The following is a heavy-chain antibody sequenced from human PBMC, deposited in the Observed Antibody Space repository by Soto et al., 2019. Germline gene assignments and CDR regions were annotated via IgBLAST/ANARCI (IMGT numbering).Heavy chain of an antibody. J-gene: IGHJ4*02. CDR1: GGSMTNFY. V-gene: IGHV4-59*01. CDR3: ARALRADY. D-gene: IGHD4-17*01. CDR2: IYYTGTT. Sequence: SETLSLTCTVSGGSMTNFYWTWIRQSPGKGLEWIGYIYYTGTTNYNPSLKSRVTISVDTSKNQFSLKLSSVTAADTAVYYCARALRADYWGQGXLVTVYS.